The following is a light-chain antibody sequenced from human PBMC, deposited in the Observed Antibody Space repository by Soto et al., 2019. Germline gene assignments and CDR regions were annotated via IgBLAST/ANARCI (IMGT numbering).Light chain of an antibody. CDR2: GAS. V-gene: IGKV3-20*01. CDR1: QSVNSNY. Sequence: EIVLTQSPGTLSVSPGDRATLSCRASQSVNSNYLAWYQRKPGQAPRLLIYGASNRATDIPYRISASGSGTDFTLTITRLEAEDFAVYYCQQYDSTPPTFGQGTKVEVK. J-gene: IGKJ1*01. CDR3: QQYDSTPPT.